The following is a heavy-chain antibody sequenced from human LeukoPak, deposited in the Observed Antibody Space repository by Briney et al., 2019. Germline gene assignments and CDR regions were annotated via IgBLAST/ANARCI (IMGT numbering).Heavy chain of an antibody. D-gene: IGHD3-9*01. V-gene: IGHV4-34*01. CDR1: GGSFSGYY. CDR3: AARDVLTGLHDY. Sequence: SETLSLTCAVYGGSFSGYYWSWIRQPPGKGLEWIGEINHSGSTNYNPSLKSRVTISVDTSKSQFSLKLSSVTAADTAVYYCAARDVLTGLHDYWGQGTLVTDSS. J-gene: IGHJ4*02. CDR2: INHSGST.